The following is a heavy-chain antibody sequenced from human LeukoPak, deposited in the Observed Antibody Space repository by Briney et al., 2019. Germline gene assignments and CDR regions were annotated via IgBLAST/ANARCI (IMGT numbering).Heavy chain of an antibody. CDR2: IGNNGGST. J-gene: IGHJ3*02. D-gene: IGHD3-3*01. CDR3: ARGVKFWSGYSVDAFDI. CDR1: GFTFSSYD. Sequence: PGGSLRLSCAASGFTFSSYDMHWVRQAPGKGLEYVSAIGNNGGSTYYANSVKGRFTISRDNSKNTLYLQMGSLRAEDMAVYYCARGVKFWSGYSVDAFDIWGQGTMVTVSS. V-gene: IGHV3-64*01.